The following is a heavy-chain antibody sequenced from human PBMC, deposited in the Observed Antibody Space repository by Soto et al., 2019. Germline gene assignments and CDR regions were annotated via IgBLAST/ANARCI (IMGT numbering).Heavy chain of an antibody. Sequence: PSETLSLTCTVSGGSISSGPYSWGWIRQPPGKGLEWIGTFYYSGSTHYNPSLESRVTISVDTSKNQFSLQLNSVTAADTAVYYCARGFAIDWYTYYFDYWGQGPLVTVSS. CDR3: ARGFAIDWYTYYFDY. V-gene: IGHV4-39*01. D-gene: IGHD3-9*01. CDR2: FYYSGST. J-gene: IGHJ4*02. CDR1: GGSISSGPYS.